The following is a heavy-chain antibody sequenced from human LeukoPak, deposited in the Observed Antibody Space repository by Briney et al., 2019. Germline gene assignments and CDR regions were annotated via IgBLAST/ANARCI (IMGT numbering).Heavy chain of an antibody. V-gene: IGHV4-31*03. CDR3: ARDRGGYSGHDYYFDY. Sequence: SQTLSLTCTVSGASISSGGYYWSWIRQHPGKGLEWIGYIYYSGSTYYNPSLKSRLTISVDTSKDQFSLKLSSVTAADTAVYYCARDRGGYSGHDYYFDYWGQGTLVTVSS. CDR2: IYYSGST. CDR1: GASISSGGYY. D-gene: IGHD5-12*01. J-gene: IGHJ4*02.